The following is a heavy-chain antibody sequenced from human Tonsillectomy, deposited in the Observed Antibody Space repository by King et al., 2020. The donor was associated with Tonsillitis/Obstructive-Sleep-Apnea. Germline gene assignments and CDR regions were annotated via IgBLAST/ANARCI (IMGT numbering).Heavy chain of an antibody. V-gene: IGHV3-48*03. CDR2: ISSSVTNI. D-gene: IGHD3-22*01. J-gene: IGHJ4*02. CDR1: GFTFSNYE. CDR3: ARDFDYYDTSGPGY. Sequence: QLVQSGGGLVQPGGSLRLSCAASGFTFSNYEMNWVRQAPGKGLEWVSYISSSVTNIYYADSVKGRFTISRDNAKNSLYLQMNSLRAEDTAVYFCARDFDYYDTSGPGYWGQGTLVIVSS.